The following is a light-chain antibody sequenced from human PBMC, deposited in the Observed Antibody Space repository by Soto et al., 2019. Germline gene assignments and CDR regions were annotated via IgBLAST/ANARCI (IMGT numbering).Light chain of an antibody. CDR2: GAS. CDR3: QQYNNSLWT. J-gene: IGKJ1*01. CDR1: QSVNSH. Sequence: EIVMTQSPATLSVSPGERATISCRASQSVNSHLAWYQQRPGQAPRLLIYGASTRATGVPARFSGSGYGTEFTLTINSLQSEDFAVYYCQQYNNSLWTFGQGTKVDI. V-gene: IGKV3-15*01.